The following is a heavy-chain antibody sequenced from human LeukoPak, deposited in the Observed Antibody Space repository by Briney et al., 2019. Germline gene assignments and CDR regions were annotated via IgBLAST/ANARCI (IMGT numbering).Heavy chain of an antibody. Sequence: PGGSLRLSFSASGFTFSDAWMGWVRQAPGKGLEWVGRIKSKANGEITHFAAPVKGRFTISRDDSKNTLYLQMNGLKTEDTAVYYCAWEGDYFDFWGRGTLVTVSS. CDR3: AWEGDYFDF. CDR1: GFTFSDAW. D-gene: IGHD1-26*01. CDR2: IKSKANGEIT. V-gene: IGHV3-15*01. J-gene: IGHJ4*02.